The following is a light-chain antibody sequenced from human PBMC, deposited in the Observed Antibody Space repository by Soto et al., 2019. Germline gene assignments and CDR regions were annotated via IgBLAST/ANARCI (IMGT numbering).Light chain of an antibody. J-gene: IGLJ2*01. Sequence: QSVLTQPASVSGSPGQSITISCTGTSRDVGGYNYVSWYQQHPGKAPKLMIYEVSKRPSGVSNRVSGSKSGNTASLTISGLQAEDEADYYCSSYTSSSTVVFGGGTMLAVL. CDR2: EVS. V-gene: IGLV2-14*01. CDR3: SSYTSSSTVV. CDR1: SRDVGGYNY.